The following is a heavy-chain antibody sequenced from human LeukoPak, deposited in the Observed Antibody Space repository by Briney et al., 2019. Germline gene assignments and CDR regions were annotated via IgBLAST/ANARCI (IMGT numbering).Heavy chain of an antibody. CDR3: ARLGRGILTGYRFDY. J-gene: IGHJ4*02. Sequence: PSETLSLTCTVSGGSISSYYWSWIRQPPGKGLEWIGYIYYSGSTNYNPSLKSRVTISVDTSKNRFSLKLSSVTAADTAVYYCARLGRGILTGYRFDYWGQGTLVTVSS. D-gene: IGHD3-9*01. V-gene: IGHV4-59*08. CDR1: GGSISSYY. CDR2: IYYSGST.